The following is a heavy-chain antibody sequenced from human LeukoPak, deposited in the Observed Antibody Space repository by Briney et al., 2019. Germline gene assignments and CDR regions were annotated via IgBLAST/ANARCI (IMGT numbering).Heavy chain of an antibody. CDR1: GGSISSSSYY. J-gene: IGHJ6*02. CDR3: AGVGVDYYYGMDV. Sequence: SETLSLTCTVSGGSISSSSYYWGWIRQPPGKGLEWIGSIYYSGSTYYNPSLKSRVTISVDTSKNQFSLKLSSVTAADTAVYYCAGVGVDYYYGMDVWGQGTTVTVSS. D-gene: IGHD3-10*01. V-gene: IGHV4-39*07. CDR2: IYYSGST.